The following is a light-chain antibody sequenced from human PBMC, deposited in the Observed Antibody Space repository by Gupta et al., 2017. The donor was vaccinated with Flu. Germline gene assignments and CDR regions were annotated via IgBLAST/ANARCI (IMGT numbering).Light chain of an antibody. J-gene: IGLJ3*02. CDR3: SSYTGSVTV. CDR2: EVS. Sequence: QSALTQPASVSGSPGQSITISCTGTSSDIGSYNYVSWYQQYPGKVPKLLIYEVSYRPSGISDRCSGSKSGNTASLTISGLQADDEADYYCSSYTGSVTVFGGGTKLTVL. CDR1: SSDIGSYNY. V-gene: IGLV2-14*01.